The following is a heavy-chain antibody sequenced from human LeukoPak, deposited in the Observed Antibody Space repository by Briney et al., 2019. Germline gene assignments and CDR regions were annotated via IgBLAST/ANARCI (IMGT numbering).Heavy chain of an antibody. D-gene: IGHD5-18*01. CDR3: AKRIQSAMATGY. Sequence: PGGSLRLSCVAPGFIFSSYGMHWVRQAPGKGLEWVAYIQYDGSNKQYADSVKGRFTISRDSSKNTLYLQMNSLRAEDTAVYYCAKRIQSAMATGYWGQGTLVTVSS. CDR2: IQYDGSNK. J-gene: IGHJ4*02. V-gene: IGHV3-30*02. CDR1: GFIFSSYG.